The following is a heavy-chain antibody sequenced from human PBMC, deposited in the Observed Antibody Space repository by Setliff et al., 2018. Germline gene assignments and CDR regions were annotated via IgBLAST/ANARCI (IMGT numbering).Heavy chain of an antibody. CDR3: ARVVGFGYYTDV. CDR1: GGTFSSYG. Sequence: SVKVSCKASGGTFSSYGISWVRQAPGQGLEWLGGTIPNFGTANYAQKFQGRVTITADESTSTAYMELSSLRSEDTAVYYCARVVGFGYYTDVWGKGTTVTVSS. D-gene: IGHD3-10*01. V-gene: IGHV1-69*13. CDR2: TIPNFGTA. J-gene: IGHJ6*03.